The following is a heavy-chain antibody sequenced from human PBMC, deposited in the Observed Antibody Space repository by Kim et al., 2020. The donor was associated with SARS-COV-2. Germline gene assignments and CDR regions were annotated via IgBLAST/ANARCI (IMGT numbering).Heavy chain of an antibody. CDR2: ITSDGNKK. V-gene: IGHV3-7*01. CDR1: GFTLSSQW. Sequence: GGSLRLSCTVSGFTLSSQWMHWVRQAPGKGLECVATITSDGNKKYYVDSVKGRFTISRDDAKNSLYLQMNSLRVEDTAVYYCAKFEAPVDYWGQGTLVTVSS. CDR3: AKFEAPVDY. J-gene: IGHJ4*01. D-gene: IGHD3-9*01.